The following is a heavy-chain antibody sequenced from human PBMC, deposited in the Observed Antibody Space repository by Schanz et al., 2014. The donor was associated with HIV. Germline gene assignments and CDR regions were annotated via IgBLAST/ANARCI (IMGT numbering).Heavy chain of an antibody. D-gene: IGHD3-22*01. CDR3: ARDVSHDSSGHYSDYYYGMDV. CDR2: ISYDGSNK. V-gene: IGHV3-30-3*01. J-gene: IGHJ6*02. Sequence: QVQLVESGGGVVQPGRSLRLSCAASGFTFSSYAMHWVRQPPGKGLEWVAVISYDGSNKNYADSVKGRFTISRDNSKNTLYLQMNSLRAEDTAVYYCARDVSHDSSGHYSDYYYGMDVWGQGTTVTVSS. CDR1: GFTFSSYA.